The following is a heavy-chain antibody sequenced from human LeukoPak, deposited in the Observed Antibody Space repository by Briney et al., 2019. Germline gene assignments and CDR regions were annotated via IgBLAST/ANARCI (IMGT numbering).Heavy chain of an antibody. V-gene: IGHV4-59*01. CDR1: GGSISSYY. Sequence: PSETLSLTCTVSGGSISSYYWSWIRQPPGKGLEWIGYIYYSGSTNYNPSLKSRVTISVDTSKNQFSLKLSSVTAADTAVYYCARDRNDLFDPWGQGTLVTVSS. CDR2: IYYSGST. CDR3: ARDRNDLFDP. J-gene: IGHJ5*02.